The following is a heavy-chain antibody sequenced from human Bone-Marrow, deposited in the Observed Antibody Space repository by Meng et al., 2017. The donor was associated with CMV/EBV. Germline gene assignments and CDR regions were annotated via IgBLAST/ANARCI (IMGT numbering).Heavy chain of an antibody. V-gene: IGHV4-34*01. CDR1: GGSISSYY. CDR3: ARDPYDFWSGSHWFDP. CDR2: INHSGST. J-gene: IGHJ5*02. D-gene: IGHD3-3*01. Sequence: GSLRLSCTVSGGSISSYYWSWIRQPPGKGLEWIGEINHSGSTNYNPSLKSRVTISVDTSKNQFSLKLSSVTAADTAVYYCARDPYDFWSGSHWFDPWGQGTLVTVSS.